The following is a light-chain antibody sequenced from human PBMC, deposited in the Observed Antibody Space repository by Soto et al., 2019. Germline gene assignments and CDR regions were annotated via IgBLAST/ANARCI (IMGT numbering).Light chain of an antibody. J-gene: IGKJ1*01. CDR1: QSISSY. CDR3: QQSYSTPRT. Sequence: DIQMTQSPSSLSASVGDGVTITCRASQSISSYLNWYQQKPGKAPKVLIYAASSLQSGVPSRFSGSGSGTDFTHTISSLRPEDFATYYCQQSYSTPRTFGQGTKVEIK. V-gene: IGKV1-39*01. CDR2: AAS.